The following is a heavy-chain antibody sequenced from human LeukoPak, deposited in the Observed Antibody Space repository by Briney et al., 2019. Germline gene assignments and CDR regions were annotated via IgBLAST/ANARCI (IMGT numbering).Heavy chain of an antibody. J-gene: IGHJ4*02. CDR3: ASRGRIAAAGTFDY. V-gene: IGHV3-23*01. Sequence: GSLGLPLAGFGFPFSRHAMSRVPQAPGEGPGWVPAISGSGGSIYYADSVKGRFTISRDNSKNTLYLQMNSLRAEDTAVYYCASRGRIAAAGTFDYWGQGTLVTVSS. CDR2: ISGSGGSI. D-gene: IGHD6-13*01. CDR1: GFPFSRHA.